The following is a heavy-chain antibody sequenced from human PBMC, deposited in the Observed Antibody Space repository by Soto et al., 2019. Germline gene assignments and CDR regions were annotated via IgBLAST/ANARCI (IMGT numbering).Heavy chain of an antibody. CDR2: ISYDGSNK. CDR1: GFTFSSYA. CDR3: AKAGGSYYYFDY. J-gene: IGHJ4*02. Sequence: PGGSLRLSCAASGFTFSSYAMHWVRQAPGKGLEWVAVISYDGSNKYYADSVKGRFTISRDNSKNTLYLQMNSLRAEDTAVYYCAKAGGSYYYFDYWGQGTLVTVSS. V-gene: IGHV3-30*18. D-gene: IGHD1-26*01.